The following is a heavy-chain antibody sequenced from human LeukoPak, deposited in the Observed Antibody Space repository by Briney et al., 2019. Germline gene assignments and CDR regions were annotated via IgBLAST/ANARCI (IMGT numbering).Heavy chain of an antibody. CDR2: INPSGGST. D-gene: IGHD3-22*01. J-gene: IGHJ3*02. Sequence: PSVKVSCKASGYTFTCYYMHWVRQAPGQGLEWMGIINPSGGSTSYAQKFQGRVTMTRDMSTSTVYMELSSLRSEDTAVYYCARDRLEVVAFDAFDIWGQGTMVTVSS. V-gene: IGHV1-46*01. CDR1: GYTFTCYY. CDR3: ARDRLEVVAFDAFDI.